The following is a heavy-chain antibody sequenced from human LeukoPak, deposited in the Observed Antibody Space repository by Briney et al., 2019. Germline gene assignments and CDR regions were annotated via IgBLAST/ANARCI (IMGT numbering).Heavy chain of an antibody. CDR3: ARGSTYYDSSGQVPFDY. CDR2: IGSSSSTI. D-gene: IGHD3-22*01. Sequence: GGSLRLSCAASGFTFSTYSMNWVRQAPGKGLEWVSYIGSSSSTIYYADSVKGRFTISRDNAKNSLYLQMNSLRAEDTAVYYCARGSTYYDSSGQVPFDYWGQGTLVTVSS. CDR1: GFTFSTYS. J-gene: IGHJ4*02. V-gene: IGHV3-48*01.